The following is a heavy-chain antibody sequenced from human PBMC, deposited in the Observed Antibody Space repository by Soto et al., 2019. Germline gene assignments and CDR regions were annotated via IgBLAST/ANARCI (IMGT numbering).Heavy chain of an antibody. J-gene: IGHJ6*02. CDR3: ARHWDYSAYYYGMDV. CDR2: IDPSDSYT. V-gene: IGHV5-10-1*01. CDR1: GYGFTSYW. D-gene: IGHD2-15*01. Sequence: GESLKISCKGSGYGFTSYWISWVRQMPGKGLEWMGRIDPSDSYTNYSPSFQGHVTISADKSISTAYLQWSSLKASDTAMYYCARHWDYSAYYYGMDVWGQGTTVTVSS.